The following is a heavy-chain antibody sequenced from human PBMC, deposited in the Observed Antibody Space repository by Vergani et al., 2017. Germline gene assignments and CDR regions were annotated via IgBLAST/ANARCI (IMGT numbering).Heavy chain of an antibody. CDR3: AKDGGRDYDFWSGSQAFDI. Sequence: EVQLVESGGGLVKPGGSLRLSCAASGFTFSNAWMNWVRQAPGKGLEWVGRIKSKTDGGTTDYAAPVKGRLTISRDNSKNTLYLQMNSLRAEDTAVYYCAKDGGRDYDFWSGSQAFDIWGQGTMVTVSS. D-gene: IGHD3-3*01. CDR1: GFTFSNAW. V-gene: IGHV3-15*07. CDR2: IKSKTDGGTT. J-gene: IGHJ3*02.